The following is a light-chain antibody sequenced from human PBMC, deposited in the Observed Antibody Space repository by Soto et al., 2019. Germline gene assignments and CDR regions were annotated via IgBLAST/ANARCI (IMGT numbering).Light chain of an antibody. CDR1: QSINNY. CDR3: QQSYSTTT. Sequence: DIQMTQSPSSLSASVGDRVTITCRASQSINNYLNWYQQKPGKAPKLLIYTASSLQSAVPSRFSGSGSGTDFTLTISSLQPEDFATYYCQQSYSTTTFGGGTKVEIK. V-gene: IGKV1-39*01. J-gene: IGKJ4*01. CDR2: TAS.